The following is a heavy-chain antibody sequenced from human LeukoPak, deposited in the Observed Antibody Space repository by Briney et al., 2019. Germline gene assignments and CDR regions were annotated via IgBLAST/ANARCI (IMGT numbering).Heavy chain of an antibody. V-gene: IGHV1-8*03. CDR3: ARRKFLGWFDP. CDR1: GYIFTTYD. J-gene: IGHJ5*02. D-gene: IGHD7-27*01. Sequence: ASVKVSCKASGYIFTTYDIGWVRQATGQGLEWMGWLNPNSGNAGYAQMFQGRVTISRNTSISTAYMELSSLRSDDTAIYYCARRKFLGWFDPWGQGTLVTVSS. CDR2: LNPNSGNA.